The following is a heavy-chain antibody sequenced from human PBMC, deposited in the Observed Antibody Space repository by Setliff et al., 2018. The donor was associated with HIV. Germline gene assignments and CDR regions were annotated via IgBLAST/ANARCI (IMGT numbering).Heavy chain of an antibody. CDR1: GGSFSGYY. J-gene: IGHJ4*02. CDR2: IYYSGST. V-gene: IGHV4-34*01. CDR3: ARDDTYDFWGGHGHLDS. Sequence: SETLSLTCDVYGGSFSGYYWSWIRQPPGKGLEWIGSIYYSGSTYYNPSLKSRVTISLDKSKDQFSLELSSVTAADTAVYYCARDDTYDFWGGHGHLDSWGQGILVTVSS. D-gene: IGHD3-3*01.